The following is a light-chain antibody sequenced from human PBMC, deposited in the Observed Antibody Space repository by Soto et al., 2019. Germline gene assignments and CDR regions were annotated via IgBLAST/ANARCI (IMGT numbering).Light chain of an antibody. V-gene: IGKV1-5*01. Sequence: DIQMTQSPSTLSASVGDRVTITCRASQSISSWLAWYQQKPGKAPNLLIYDASNLDSGVPSRFSGSGSGTEFTLTISSLQPDDFATYYCQQYETYWTFGQGTK. CDR3: QQYETYWT. CDR1: QSISSW. J-gene: IGKJ1*01. CDR2: DAS.